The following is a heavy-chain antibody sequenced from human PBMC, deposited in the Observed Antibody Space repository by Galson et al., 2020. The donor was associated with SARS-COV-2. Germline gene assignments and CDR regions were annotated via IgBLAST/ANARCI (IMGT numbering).Heavy chain of an antibody. V-gene: IGHV3-30*18. CDR3: AKDDPPLKDAFDI. CDR1: GFTFSSYG. J-gene: IGHJ3*02. Sequence: GGSLRLSCAASGFTFSSYGMHWVRQAPGKGLEWVAVISYDGSNKYYADSVKGRFTISRDNSKNTLYLQMNSLRAEDTAVYYCAKDDPPLKDAFDIWGQGTMVTVSS. CDR2: ISYDGSNK.